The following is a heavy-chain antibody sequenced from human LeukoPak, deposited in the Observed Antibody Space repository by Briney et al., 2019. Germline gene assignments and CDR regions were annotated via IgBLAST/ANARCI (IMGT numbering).Heavy chain of an antibody. CDR2: IYYSGST. J-gene: IGHJ4*02. Sequence: SRTLSLTCTVSGDSISSGDFYWSWIRQPPGKGLEWIGYIYYSGSTSYNPSLKSRVAISVDTSKNQFSLKLSSVTAADTAVYYCARHYYAVNYWGQGTLVTVSS. CDR1: GDSISSGDFY. CDR3: ARHYYAVNY. V-gene: IGHV4-30-4*01. D-gene: IGHD3-3*01.